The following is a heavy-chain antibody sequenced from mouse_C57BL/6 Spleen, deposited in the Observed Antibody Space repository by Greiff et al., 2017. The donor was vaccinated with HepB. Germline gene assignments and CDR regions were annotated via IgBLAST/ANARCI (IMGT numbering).Heavy chain of an antibody. D-gene: IGHD1-1*01. CDR3: ARGGLRSRYYYGSSYFDY. V-gene: IGHV1-9*01. J-gene: IGHJ2*01. CDR2: ILPGSGST. CDR1: GYTFTGYW. Sequence: QLQQSGAELMKPGASVKLSCMATGYTFTGYWIEWVKQRPGHGLEWIGEILPGSGSTNYNEKFKGKATFTADTSSNTAYMQLSSLTTEDSAIYYCARGGLRSRYYYGSSYFDYWGQGTTLTVSS.